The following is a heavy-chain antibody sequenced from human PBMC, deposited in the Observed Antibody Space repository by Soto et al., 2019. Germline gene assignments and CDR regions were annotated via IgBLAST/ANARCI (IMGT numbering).Heavy chain of an antibody. V-gene: IGHV3-30*18. J-gene: IGHJ3*02. D-gene: IGHD4-17*01. CDR2: ISYDGSNK. CDR3: AKEGLIYGDYYGPSDAFDI. Sequence: QVQLVESGGGVVQPGRSLRLSCAASGFTFSSYGMHWVRQAPGKGLEWVAVISYDGSNKYYADSVKGRFTISRDNSKNTLYLQMNSLRAEDTAVYYCAKEGLIYGDYYGPSDAFDIWGQGTMVTVSS. CDR1: GFTFSSYG.